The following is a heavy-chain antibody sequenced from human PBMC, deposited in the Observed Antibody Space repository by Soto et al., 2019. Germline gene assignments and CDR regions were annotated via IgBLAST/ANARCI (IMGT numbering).Heavy chain of an antibody. Sequence: GGSLRLSCAASGFTFDDYTMHWVRQAPGKGLEWVSLISWDGGSTYYADSVKGRFTISRDNSKNSLYLQMNSLRTEDTALYYCAKDSWFVGFTYGMDVWGQGTTVTVSS. D-gene: IGHD3-10*01. CDR3: AKDSWFVGFTYGMDV. V-gene: IGHV3-43*01. CDR2: ISWDGGST. CDR1: GFTFDDYT. J-gene: IGHJ6*02.